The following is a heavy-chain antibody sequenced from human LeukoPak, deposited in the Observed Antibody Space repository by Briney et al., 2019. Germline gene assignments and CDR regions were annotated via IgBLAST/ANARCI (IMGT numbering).Heavy chain of an antibody. J-gene: IGHJ4*02. CDR2: ISSSSSYI. CDR1: GFMFRSYS. CDR3: ARDHGRGYCSSTSCYPGVDY. V-gene: IGHV3-21*04. Sequence: GGSLRLSCAASGFMFRSYSMNWVRQAPGKGLEWVSSISSSSSYIFYADSVKGRFTISRDNSKNTLNLQMNSLRAEDTAVYYCARDHGRGYCSSTSCYPGVDYWGQGTLVTVSS. D-gene: IGHD2-2*01.